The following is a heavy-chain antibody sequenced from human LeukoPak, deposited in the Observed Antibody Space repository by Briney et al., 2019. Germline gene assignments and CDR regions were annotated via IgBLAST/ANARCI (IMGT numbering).Heavy chain of an antibody. CDR1: GYTFTGYY. D-gene: IGHD6-13*01. V-gene: IGHV1-2*02. CDR3: AREGAAAGYYYYYGMDV. CDR2: INPNSGGT. Sequence: ASVKVSCKASGYTFTGYYMHWVRQAPGQGLERMGWINPNSGGTNYAQKFQGRVTMTRDTSISTAYMELSRLRSDDTAVYYCAREGAAAGYYYYYGMDVWGQGTTVTVSS. J-gene: IGHJ6*02.